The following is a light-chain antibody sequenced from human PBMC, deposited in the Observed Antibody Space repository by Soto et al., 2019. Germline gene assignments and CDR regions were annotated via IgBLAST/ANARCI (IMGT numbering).Light chain of an antibody. CDR3: SSYAGSNMGV. CDR2: EVT. V-gene: IGLV2-8*01. Sequence: QSVLTQPPSASGSPGQSVTISCTGTSSDVGGYKFVSWYQQHPGKAHKLLIYEVTQRPSGVPDRFSGSKSGNTASLTVSGLQAEDDADYYCSSYAGSNMGVFGTGTKLTVL. CDR1: SSDVGGYKF. J-gene: IGLJ1*01.